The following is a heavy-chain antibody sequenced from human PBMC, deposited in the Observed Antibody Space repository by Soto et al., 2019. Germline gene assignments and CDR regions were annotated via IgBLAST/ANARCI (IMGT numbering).Heavy chain of an antibody. D-gene: IGHD3-9*01. J-gene: IGHJ5*02. CDR3: ARASDDILTGYEGFYNWFDP. CDR2: IIPILGIA. CDR1: GGTVSSYT. Sequence: QVQLVPSGAEVKKPGSSVKVSCKASGGTVSSYTISWVRQAPGQGLEWMGRIIPILGIANYAQKFQGRVTITQDKPTSTAYMELSSLRSEDTAVYYCARASDDILTGYEGFYNWFDPWGQGTLVTVSS. V-gene: IGHV1-69*02.